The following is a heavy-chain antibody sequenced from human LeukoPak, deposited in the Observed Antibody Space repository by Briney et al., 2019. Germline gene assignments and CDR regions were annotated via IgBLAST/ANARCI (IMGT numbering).Heavy chain of an antibody. CDR1: GYSCSSYW. D-gene: IGHD3-10*01. V-gene: IGHV5-10-1*01. CDR3: ARHTISDY. Sequence: GESLKISCKGSGYSCSSYWINWGRQMPGKGLEWMGRIDPSDSYTNHNPSFQGHVTISADKSISTAYLQWSSLMASDTAMYYCARHTISDYWGQGTQVTVSS. CDR2: IDPSDSYT. J-gene: IGHJ4*02.